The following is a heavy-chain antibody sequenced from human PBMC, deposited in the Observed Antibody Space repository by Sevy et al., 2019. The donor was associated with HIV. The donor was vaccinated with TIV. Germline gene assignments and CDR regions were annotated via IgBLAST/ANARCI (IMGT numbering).Heavy chain of an antibody. D-gene: IGHD2-15*01. Sequence: GGSLRLSCAASRFTFSSYGMHWVRQAPGKGLEWVAVISYDGSNKYYADSVKGRFTISRDNSKNTLYLQMNSLRAEDTAVYYCARGGYYYDYWGQGTLVTVSS. J-gene: IGHJ4*02. V-gene: IGHV3-30*03. CDR2: ISYDGSNK. CDR3: ARGGYYYDY. CDR1: RFTFSSYG.